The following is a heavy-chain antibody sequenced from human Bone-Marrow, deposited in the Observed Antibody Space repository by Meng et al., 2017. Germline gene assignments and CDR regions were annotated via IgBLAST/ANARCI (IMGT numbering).Heavy chain of an antibody. J-gene: IGHJ4*02. D-gene: IGHD1-1*01. Sequence: GESLKTSCSGFNSGSIFSDHWMTWVRQAPGKGPEWVANIKPDGTEKNYVDSVKGRFTISRDNAQNSLYLQMNSLRAEDTAVYYCARRLANPNGIYHFDYWGQGTLVTVSS. CDR2: IKPDGTEK. CDR1: GSIFSDHW. CDR3: ARRLANPNGIYHFDY. V-gene: IGHV3-7*01.